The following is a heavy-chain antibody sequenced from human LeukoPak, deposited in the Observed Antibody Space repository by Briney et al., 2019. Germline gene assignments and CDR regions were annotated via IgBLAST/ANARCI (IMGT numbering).Heavy chain of an antibody. V-gene: IGHV4-59*08. CDR2: IYYSGST. D-gene: IGHD3-22*01. Sequence: SETLSLTCTVSGGSISSYYWSWIRQPPGKGLEWIGYIYYSGSTNYNPSLKSRVTISVDTSKNQFSLKLSSVTAADTAVYYCASIYDSTDDAFDIWGQGTMVTVSS. CDR1: GGSISSYY. CDR3: ASIYDSTDDAFDI. J-gene: IGHJ3*02.